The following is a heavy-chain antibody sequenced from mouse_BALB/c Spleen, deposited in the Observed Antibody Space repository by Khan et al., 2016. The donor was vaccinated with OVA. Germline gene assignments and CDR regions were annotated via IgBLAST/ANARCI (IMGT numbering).Heavy chain of an antibody. CDR2: INSDGDYT. J-gene: IGHJ3*01. D-gene: IGHD2-1*01. CDR1: GFTFSTFA. CDR3: ARSPYGNFAY. V-gene: IGHV5-9-3*01. Sequence: EVELVESGGGLVKPGGSLKPSCAASGFTFSTFAMSWVRQTPEKRLEWVATINSDGDYTYYPDNVTGRFTISRDNAKNTLYLQINSLRSEDTAMYYCARSPYGNFAYWGQGTLVTVSA.